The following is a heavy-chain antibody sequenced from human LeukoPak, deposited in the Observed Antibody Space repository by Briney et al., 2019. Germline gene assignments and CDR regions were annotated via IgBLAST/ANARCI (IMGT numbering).Heavy chain of an antibody. V-gene: IGHV4-59*01. Sequence: SETLSLTCTVSGGYIRSYSWSWVRQPPGPGLKWIGFGSSSGSPNYNPSFKSRVTISLDTSRNLFSLKLTSVTAADTAMYYCASLVVDDAFDIWGPGTLVTVSS. J-gene: IGHJ3*02. CDR1: GGYIRSYS. D-gene: IGHD2-2*01. CDR2: GSSSGSP. CDR3: ASLVVDDAFDI.